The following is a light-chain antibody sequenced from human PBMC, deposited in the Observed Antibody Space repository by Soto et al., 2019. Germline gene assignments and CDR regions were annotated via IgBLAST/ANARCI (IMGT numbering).Light chain of an antibody. V-gene: IGKV1-5*03. Sequence: DIQMTQSPSTLSASVGDRVTITCRASQCISNWLAWYQQKPGKAPKLLIYKASSLDSGVPSRFSGSGSGTEFTLTISSLQPDDFATYYCQQYNSQRTFGQGTKVEIK. J-gene: IGKJ1*01. CDR2: KAS. CDR3: QQYNSQRT. CDR1: QCISNW.